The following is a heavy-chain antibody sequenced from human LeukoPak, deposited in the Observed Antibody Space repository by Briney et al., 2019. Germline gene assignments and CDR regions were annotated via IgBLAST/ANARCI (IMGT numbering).Heavy chain of an antibody. CDR3: ARQSSSSYAGTRYYYYYMDV. D-gene: IGHD6-6*01. Sequence: GESLQISCKGSGYSFINYWIGWVRRMPGKGLEWMGITYPGDSDTRYSPSFQGQVTISADKSISTAYLQWRSLKASDTAMYYCARQSSSSYAGTRYYYYYMDVWGKGTTVTVSS. V-gene: IGHV5-51*01. CDR2: TYPGDSDT. CDR1: GYSFINYW. J-gene: IGHJ6*03.